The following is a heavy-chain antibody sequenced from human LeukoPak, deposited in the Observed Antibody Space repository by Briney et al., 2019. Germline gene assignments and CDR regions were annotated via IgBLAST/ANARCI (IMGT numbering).Heavy chain of an antibody. CDR1: GFTFSSYA. V-gene: IGHV3-23*01. CDR3: AKMGVYSGYDVGGYYFDY. D-gene: IGHD5-12*01. J-gene: IGHJ4*02. CDR2: ISGSGGST. Sequence: GGSLRLSCAASGFTFSSYAMSWVRHAPGEGLEWVSAISGSGGSTYYADSVKGRFTISRDNSKNTLYLQMNSLRAEDTGVYYCAKMGVYSGYDVGGYYFDYWGQGTLVTVSS.